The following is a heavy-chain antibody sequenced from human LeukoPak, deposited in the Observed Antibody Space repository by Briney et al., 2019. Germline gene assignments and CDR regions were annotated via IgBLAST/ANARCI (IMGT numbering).Heavy chain of an antibody. CDR1: GGSISSGDYY. Sequence: SETLSLTCTVSGGSISSGDYYWSWLRQPPGKGLEWIGYIYYSGSTNYNASLKSRVTITLDTSKNHFTLTLTSVTAAVTAAYYCASLGGSGCWNFGYWGQGTLVTVSS. J-gene: IGHJ4*02. V-gene: IGHV4-61*03. D-gene: IGHD3-10*01. CDR2: IYYSGST. CDR3: ASLGGSGCWNFGY.